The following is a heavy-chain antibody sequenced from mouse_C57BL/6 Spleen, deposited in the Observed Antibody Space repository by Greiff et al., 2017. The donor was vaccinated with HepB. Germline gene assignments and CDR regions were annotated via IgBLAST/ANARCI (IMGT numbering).Heavy chain of an antibody. V-gene: IGHV5-9*01. J-gene: IGHJ4*01. CDR2: ISGGGGNT. D-gene: IGHD2-4*01. Sequence: EVQLVESGGGLVKPGGSLKLSCAASGFTFSSYTMSWVRQTPEKRLEWVATISGGGGNTYYPDSVKGRFTISRDNAKNTLYLQMSSLRSEDTALYYCARDRDYYDYDLAMDDWGQGTSVTVAS. CDR1: GFTFSSYT. CDR3: ARDRDYYDYDLAMDD.